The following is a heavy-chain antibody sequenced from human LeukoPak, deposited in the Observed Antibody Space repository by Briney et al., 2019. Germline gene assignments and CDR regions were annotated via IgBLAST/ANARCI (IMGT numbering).Heavy chain of an antibody. Sequence: PSETLSLTCTVSGGSISSSSYYWGWIRQPPGKGLEWIGSIYYSGSTYYNSSLKSRVTISVDTSKNQFSLKLSSVTAADTAVYYCASIAAAGTWFDPWGQGTLVTVSS. CDR1: GGSISSSSYY. CDR3: ASIAAAGTWFDP. CDR2: IYYSGST. V-gene: IGHV4-39*01. J-gene: IGHJ5*02. D-gene: IGHD6-13*01.